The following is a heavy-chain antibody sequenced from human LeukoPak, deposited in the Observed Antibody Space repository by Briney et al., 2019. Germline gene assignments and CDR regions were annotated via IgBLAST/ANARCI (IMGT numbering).Heavy chain of an antibody. Sequence: GGSLRLSCAASGFTFSHYGMHWVRQTPGAGLEWVAVIWSDGSDKYYAKSVRGRFTISRDNSKNSLFLQMNSLRAEDTAVYYCAKDAQRGFDYSNSLQNWGQGILVTVSS. CDR1: GFTFSHYG. CDR2: IWSDGSDK. J-gene: IGHJ1*01. D-gene: IGHD4-11*01. V-gene: IGHV3-33*06. CDR3: AKDAQRGFDYSNSLQN.